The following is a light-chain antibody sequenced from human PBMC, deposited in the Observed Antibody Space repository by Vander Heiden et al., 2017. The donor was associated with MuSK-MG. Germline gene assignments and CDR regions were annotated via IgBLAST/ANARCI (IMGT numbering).Light chain of an antibody. J-gene: IGKJ4*01. CDR3: QQNDSPPLLT. Sequence: DIQMTQSPSSLSASIGDRVTITCRASESINSYLNWYQHKPGKAPKLLIYAASTLERGLPSRFSGSGYGPDFTLTISIRQPEDFALYYCQQNDSPPLLTFGGGTKVQI. V-gene: IGKV1-39*01. CDR1: ESINSY. CDR2: AAS.